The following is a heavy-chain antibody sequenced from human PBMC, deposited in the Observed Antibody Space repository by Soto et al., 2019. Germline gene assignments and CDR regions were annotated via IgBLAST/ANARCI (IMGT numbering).Heavy chain of an antibody. CDR3: AKDILRFLEWSHDAFDI. Sequence: SGFTFSNAWINWCRQVPGKGREWVGRIKSKTDGGTTDFAAPVKGRFTISRDNSENTLYLQMNSLRAEDTAVYYCAKDILRFLEWSHDAFDIWGQGSMVTV. V-gene: IGHV3-15*07. J-gene: IGHJ3*02. CDR2: IKSKTDGGTT. CDR1: GFTFSNAW. D-gene: IGHD3-3*01.